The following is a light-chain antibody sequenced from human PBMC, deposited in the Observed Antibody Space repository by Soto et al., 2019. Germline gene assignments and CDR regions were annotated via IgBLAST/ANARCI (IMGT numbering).Light chain of an antibody. V-gene: IGKV3-11*01. Sequence: EIVLTQSPATLSLSPGERATLSRRASQSVSRYLAWYQQKPGQGPRLLIYDAFNRATGIPARFSGSGSGTDFTLTISSLEPEDFAVYYCQQRSNWPQVTFGGGTKVDIK. CDR3: QQRSNWPQVT. J-gene: IGKJ4*01. CDR1: QSVSRY. CDR2: DAF.